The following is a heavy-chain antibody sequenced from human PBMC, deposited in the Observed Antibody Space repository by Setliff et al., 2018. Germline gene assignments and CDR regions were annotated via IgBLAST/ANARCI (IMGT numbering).Heavy chain of an antibody. J-gene: IGHJ3*02. Sequence: SETLSLTCGVSGASINSLTWWSWVRQPPGKGLEWIGETYHEGNINNKPSVHYNPSLKSRVTMSIDQSRNEFSLRLSSVTAADTAVYYCAKGGYSGSYRTGYAFDIWGQGTMVTVSS. V-gene: IGHV4-4*02. CDR3: AKGGYSGSYRTGYAFDI. CDR2: TYHEGNI. CDR1: GASINSLTW. D-gene: IGHD1-26*01.